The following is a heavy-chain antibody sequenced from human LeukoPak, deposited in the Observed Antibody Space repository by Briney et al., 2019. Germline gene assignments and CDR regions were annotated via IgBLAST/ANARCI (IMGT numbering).Heavy chain of an antibody. Sequence: GGSLRLSCAASGFTFSSYAMSWVRQAPGKGLEWVSVISGCGGNTYYADSVKGRFTISRDNSKNTLYLQMNSLRAEDTAVFYCAKGLIRSSSWLPFDYWGQGTLVTVSS. CDR1: GFTFSSYA. J-gene: IGHJ4*02. CDR2: ISGCGGNT. CDR3: AKGLIRSSSWLPFDY. D-gene: IGHD6-13*01. V-gene: IGHV3-23*01.